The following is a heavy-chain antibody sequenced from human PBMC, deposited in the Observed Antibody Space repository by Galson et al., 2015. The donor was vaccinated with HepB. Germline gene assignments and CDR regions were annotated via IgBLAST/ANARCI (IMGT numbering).Heavy chain of an antibody. Sequence: QSGAEVTEPGESLRISCTGSGYSFPSYWITWVRQMPGKGLEWMGMIDPSNLNTKYSPSFQGHVTISADTSITTAYLQWTSLKASDTAMYYCARDGGYETYFDYWGQGTLVTVSS. CDR1: GYSFPSYW. J-gene: IGHJ4*02. D-gene: IGHD5-12*01. V-gene: IGHV5-10-1*01. CDR3: ARDGGYETYFDY. CDR2: IDPSNLNT.